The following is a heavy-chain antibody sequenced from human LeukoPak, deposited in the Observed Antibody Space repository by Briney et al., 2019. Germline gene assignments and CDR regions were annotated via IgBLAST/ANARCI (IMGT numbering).Heavy chain of an antibody. Sequence: SQTLSLTCTVSGGSISSGDYYWSWIRQPPGKGLEWIGYIYYSGSTYYNPSLKSRVTISVDTSKNQFSLKLSSVAAADTAVYYCAREGKWELGAFDIWAQGTMVTVSS. V-gene: IGHV4-30-4*08. D-gene: IGHD1-26*01. J-gene: IGHJ3*02. CDR2: IYYSGST. CDR1: GGSISSGDYY. CDR3: AREGKWELGAFDI.